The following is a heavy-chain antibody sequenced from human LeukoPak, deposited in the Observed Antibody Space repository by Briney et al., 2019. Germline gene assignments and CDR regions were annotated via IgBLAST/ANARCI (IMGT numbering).Heavy chain of an antibody. V-gene: IGHV3-23*01. J-gene: IGHJ4*02. CDR3: ARGRYYDNSVYYYFDY. Sequence: GGSLRLSCAASGFTFSSYAMSWVRQAPGMGLAWVSAISGSGGSTYYADSVKGRFTISRDTSKTTLYLQMNSLRAEGTAVYYCARGRYYDNSVYYYFDYWGQGTLVTVSS. CDR2: ISGSGGST. D-gene: IGHD3-22*01. CDR1: GFTFSSYA.